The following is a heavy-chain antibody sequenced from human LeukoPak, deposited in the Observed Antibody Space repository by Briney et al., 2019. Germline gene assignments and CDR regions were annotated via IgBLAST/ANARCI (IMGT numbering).Heavy chain of an antibody. Sequence: SQTLSLTCAVSGYSISSGYYWGWIRQPPGQGLEWIGSIYHSGSTYYNPSLKSRVTISVDTSKNQFSLKLSSVTAADTAVYYCARPGLAADAFDIWGQGTMVTVSS. CDR3: ARPGLAADAFDI. V-gene: IGHV4-38-2*01. CDR1: GYSISSGYY. CDR2: IYHSGST. J-gene: IGHJ3*02. D-gene: IGHD6-13*01.